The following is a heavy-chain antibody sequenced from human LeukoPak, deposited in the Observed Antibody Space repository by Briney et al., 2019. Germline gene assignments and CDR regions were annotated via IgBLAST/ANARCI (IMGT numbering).Heavy chain of an antibody. D-gene: IGHD1-26*01. J-gene: IGHJ3*02. CDR1: GFSFSSYW. CDR2: INSDGSDT. V-gene: IGHV3-74*01. Sequence: GGSLRRSCAASGFSFSSYWMHWVRQAPGKGLVRVSRINSDGSDTRYADSVKGRFTISRDNAKNTLSLQMNSLRVEDTAVYFCARGGSPPEALGDAFDIWGQGTMVTVSS. CDR3: ARGGSPPEALGDAFDI.